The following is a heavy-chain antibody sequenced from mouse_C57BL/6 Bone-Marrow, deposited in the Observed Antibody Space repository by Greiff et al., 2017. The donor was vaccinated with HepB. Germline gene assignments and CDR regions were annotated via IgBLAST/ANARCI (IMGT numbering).Heavy chain of an antibody. J-gene: IGHJ3*01. V-gene: IGHV1-50*01. Sequence: QVQLQQPGAELVKPGASVKLSCKASGYTFTSYRMQWVKQRPGQGLEWIGEIDPSDSYTNYNQKFKGKATLTVDTSSSTAYMQLSSLTSEDSAVYYCARAYYGYDRLAYWGQGTLVTVSA. D-gene: IGHD2-9*01. CDR2: IDPSDSYT. CDR1: GYTFTSYR. CDR3: ARAYYGYDRLAY.